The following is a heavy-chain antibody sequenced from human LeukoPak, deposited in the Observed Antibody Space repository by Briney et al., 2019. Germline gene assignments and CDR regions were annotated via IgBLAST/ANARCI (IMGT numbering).Heavy chain of an antibody. CDR3: ARSLNYGYYGWFDP. V-gene: IGHV4-34*01. Sequence: KPSETLSLTCTVYGGSFSGYYWSWIRQPPGKGLEWIGEINHSGSTNYNPSLKSRVTISVDTSKNQFSLKLSSVTAADTAVYYCARSLNYGYYGWFDPWGQGTLVTVSS. D-gene: IGHD4-17*01. CDR2: INHSGST. J-gene: IGHJ5*02. CDR1: GGSFSGYY.